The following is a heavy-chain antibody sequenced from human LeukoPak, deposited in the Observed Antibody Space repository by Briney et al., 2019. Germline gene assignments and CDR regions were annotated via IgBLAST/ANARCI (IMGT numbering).Heavy chain of an antibody. J-gene: IGHJ5*02. D-gene: IGHD3-10*01. CDR3: AREGLNMVRGVIPKEAWGWFDP. CDR2: IYITGST. V-gene: IGHV4-4*07. Sequence: SETLSLTCTVSGGSITSYYWSWIRQSAGKGLEWIGRIYITGSTTYNPSLKSRVTISVDTSKNQFSLKLSSVTAADTAVYYCAREGLNMVRGVIPKEAWGWFDPWGQGTLVTVSS. CDR1: GGSITSYY.